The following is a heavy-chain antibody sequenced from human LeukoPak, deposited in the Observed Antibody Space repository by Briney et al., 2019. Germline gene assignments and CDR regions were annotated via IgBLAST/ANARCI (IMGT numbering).Heavy chain of an antibody. J-gene: IGHJ4*02. V-gene: IGHV1-2*02. D-gene: IGHD3-10*01. CDR3: ARSYYGSRGFHSNFDY. CDR1: GYTFTANY. CDR2: MYPNSGGT. Sequence: ASVKVSCKASGYTFTANYIHWVRQAPGQGREWMGWMYPNSGGTEYAQKFQGRVTMTRDTSISTAYMELSSLKSDDTAVYYCARSYYGSRGFHSNFDYWGQGTLVTVSS.